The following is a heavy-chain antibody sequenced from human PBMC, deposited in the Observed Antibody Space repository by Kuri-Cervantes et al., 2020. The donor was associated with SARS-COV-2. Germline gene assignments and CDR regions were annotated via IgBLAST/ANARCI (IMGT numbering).Heavy chain of an antibody. V-gene: IGHV1-58*01. J-gene: IGHJ6*02. Sequence: SVKVSCKASGFTFTSAAVQWVRQARGQRLEWIGWIVVGSGNTNYAQKFQERVTTNRDMSTSTAYIELSSLRSEDTAVYYCAADSEDPPNFGVVIKFVNYYGMDVWGQGTTVTVSS. CDR2: IVVGSGNT. CDR1: GFTFTSAA. D-gene: IGHD3-3*01. CDR3: AADSEDPPNFGVVIKFVNYYGMDV.